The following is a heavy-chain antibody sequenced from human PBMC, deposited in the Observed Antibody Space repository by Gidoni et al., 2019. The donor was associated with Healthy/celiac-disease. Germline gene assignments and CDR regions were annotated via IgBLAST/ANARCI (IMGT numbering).Heavy chain of an antibody. CDR2: INHSGST. CDR3: ARRPPSNWGSEGGDY. D-gene: IGHD7-27*01. V-gene: IGHV4-34*01. CDR1: GGSFSGYY. J-gene: IGHJ4*02. Sequence: VQLQQWGAGLLKPSETLSLTCAVYGGSFSGYYWSWIRQPPGKGLEWIGEINHSGSTNYNPSLKSRVTISVDTYKNQFSLKLSSVTAADTAVYYCARRPPSNWGSEGGDYWGQGTLVTVSS.